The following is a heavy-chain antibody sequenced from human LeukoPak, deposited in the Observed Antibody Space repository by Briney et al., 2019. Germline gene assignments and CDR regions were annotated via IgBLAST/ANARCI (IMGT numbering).Heavy chain of an antibody. CDR1: GGSFSGYY. CDR3: ARGDSSGYYYY. CDR2: INHSGST. V-gene: IGHV4-34*01. Sequence: KSSETLSLTCAVYGGSFSGYYWSWIRQPPGKGLEWIGEINHSGSTNYNPSLKSRVTISVDTSKNQFSLKLSSVTAADTAVYYCARGDSSGYYYYWGQGTLVTVSS. D-gene: IGHD3-22*01. J-gene: IGHJ4*02.